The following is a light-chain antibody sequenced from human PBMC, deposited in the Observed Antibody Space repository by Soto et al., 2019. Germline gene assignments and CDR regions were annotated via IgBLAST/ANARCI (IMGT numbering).Light chain of an antibody. CDR2: AAS. Sequence: DIQMTQSPSSLSASVGDRVTMNCRASQDISNYLVWYQQQPGKVPKLMIYAASTLHSGVPSRFSGSGSGTDVTLTISSLQPEDVGTYYCQRYDDAPLTFGGGTNVEIK. V-gene: IGKV1-27*01. J-gene: IGKJ4*01. CDR3: QRYDDAPLT. CDR1: QDISNY.